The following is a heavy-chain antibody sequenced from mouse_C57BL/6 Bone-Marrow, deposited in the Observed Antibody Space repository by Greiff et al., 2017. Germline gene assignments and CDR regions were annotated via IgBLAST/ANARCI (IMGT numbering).Heavy chain of an antibody. CDR1: GYTFTDYY. J-gene: IGHJ4*01. D-gene: IGHD1-1*01. Sequence: VQLQQSGPELVKPGASVKISCKASGYTFTDYYMNWVKQSHGKSLEWIGDINPNNGGTSYNQKFKGKATLTVDKSSSTAYMELRSLTSEDSAVYYCARWGTVVATDAMDCWGQGASVTVSS. CDR2: INPNNGGT. CDR3: ARWGTVVATDAMDC. V-gene: IGHV1-26*01.